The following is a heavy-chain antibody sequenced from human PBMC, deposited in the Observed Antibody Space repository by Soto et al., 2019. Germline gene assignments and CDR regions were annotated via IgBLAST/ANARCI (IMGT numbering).Heavy chain of an antibody. V-gene: IGHV3-23*01. D-gene: IGHD3-16*01. CDR3: ASHWGSDLPPRST. J-gene: IGHJ5*02. CDR2: ISGSGGST. Sequence: GGSLRLSCAASGFTFSSYAMSWVRQAPGKGLEWVSAISGSGGSTYYADSVKGRFTISRDNSKNTLYLQMNSLRAEDTDVYYCASHWGSDLPPRSTWGQGTLVTVSS. CDR1: GFTFSSYA.